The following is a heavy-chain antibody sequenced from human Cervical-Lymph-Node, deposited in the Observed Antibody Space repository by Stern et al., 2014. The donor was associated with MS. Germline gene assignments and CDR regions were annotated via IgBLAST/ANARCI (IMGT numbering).Heavy chain of an antibody. V-gene: IGHV3-11*01. CDR1: GFTFSDYY. Sequence: VQLVEYGGGLVKPGGSLRLSCAASGFTFSDYYMSWIRQAPGKGLEWVSYISSSGSNIYYSDSVKGRFSISRDNAKNSLYLQMNSLRAEDTSLYYCAREKGSGYYTHWGQGTLVTVSS. CDR3: AREKGSGYYTH. J-gene: IGHJ4*02. D-gene: IGHD3/OR15-3a*01. CDR2: ISSSGSNI.